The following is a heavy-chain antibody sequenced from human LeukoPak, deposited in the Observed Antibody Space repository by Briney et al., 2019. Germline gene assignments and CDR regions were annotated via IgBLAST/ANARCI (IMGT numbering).Heavy chain of an antibody. V-gene: IGHV3-53*01. CDR1: GFTVITND. D-gene: IGHD1-14*01. CDR3: ARGVEPLAANTLAY. Sequence: GGSLRLSCAASGFTVITNDMTWVRQAPGKGLEWVSVLYSGGNTKYADSVQGRFTISRDNSKNTLYLEMNSLSPDDTAVYYCARGVEPLAANTLAYWGQGTLVTVSS. CDR2: LYSGGNT. J-gene: IGHJ4*02.